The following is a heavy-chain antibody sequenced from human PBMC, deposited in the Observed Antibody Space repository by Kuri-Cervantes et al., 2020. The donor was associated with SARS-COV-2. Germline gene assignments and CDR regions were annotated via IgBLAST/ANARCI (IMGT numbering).Heavy chain of an antibody. CDR3: ARGAANYCYMDV. J-gene: IGHJ6*03. V-gene: IGHV3-33*08. Sequence: GESLKISCVASGFTFSNYVIHWVRQAPGKGLEWVAVIWFDGENEYYAGSVKGRFTISRDKSKNTVYLHMNSLRAEDTAMYYCARGAANYCYMDVWGKGTTVTVSS. D-gene: IGHD4/OR15-4a*01. CDR1: GFTFSNYV. CDR2: IWFDGENE.